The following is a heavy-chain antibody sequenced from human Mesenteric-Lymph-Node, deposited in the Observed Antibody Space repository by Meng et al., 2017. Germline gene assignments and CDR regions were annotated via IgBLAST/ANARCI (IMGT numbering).Heavy chain of an antibody. D-gene: IGHD3-10*01. CDR2: IYYSGST. V-gene: IGHV4-39*07. CDR3: ARGYAIRGVPYYFDY. CDR1: GGTVSSSSYY. J-gene: IGHJ4*02. Sequence: SETLSLTCTVSGGTVSSSSYYWGWIRQPPGKGLEWIGSIYYSGSTYYNPSLKSRVTISVDTSKNQFSLKLSSVTAADTAVYYYARGYAIRGVPYYFDYWGQGTLVTVSS.